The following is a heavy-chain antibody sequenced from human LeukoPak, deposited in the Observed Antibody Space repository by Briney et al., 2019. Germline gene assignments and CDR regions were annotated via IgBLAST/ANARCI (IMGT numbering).Heavy chain of an antibody. Sequence: PGGSLRLSCGVSGFIFRSYAMHWVRQAPGKGLEWVAVISHDGINKEYAESVKGRFTISRDNSKNTLYLQMNSLRDEDMAIYYCARDYRKEIVVVTALLRYWGQGTLVTVSS. CDR3: ARDYRKEIVVVTALLRY. J-gene: IGHJ4*02. CDR2: ISHDGINK. CDR1: GFIFRSYA. D-gene: IGHD2-21*02. V-gene: IGHV3-30-3*01.